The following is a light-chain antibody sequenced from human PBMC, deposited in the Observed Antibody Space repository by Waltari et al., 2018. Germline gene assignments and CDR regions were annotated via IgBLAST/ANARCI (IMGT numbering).Light chain of an antibody. Sequence: QSALTQPRSLSGSPGQSVTIYCTGTFSHFTASDPVPWYQQHPGKAPKLITYGVTERPAGVPHRFSGSKSGDTASLTISGLQADDEADYYCCSYAGSYTWVFGGGTKLTVL. CDR1: FSHFTASDP. CDR2: GVT. J-gene: IGLJ3*02. CDR3: CSYAGSYTWV. V-gene: IGLV2-11*01.